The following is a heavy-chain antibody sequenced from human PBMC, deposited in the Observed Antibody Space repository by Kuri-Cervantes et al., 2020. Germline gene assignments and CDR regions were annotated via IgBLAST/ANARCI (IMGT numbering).Heavy chain of an antibody. CDR3: ARDSFPYYYGSGSYLCGMDV. CDR1: GFTFSSYW. V-gene: IGHV3-7*01. Sequence: GGSLRLSCAASGFTFSSYWMSWVRQAPGKGLEWVANIKQDGSEKYYADSVKGRFTIARDNSRNTLYLQMNSLRAEDTALYYCARDSFPYYYGSGSYLCGMDVWGQGTTVTVSS. CDR2: IKQDGSEK. D-gene: IGHD3-10*01. J-gene: IGHJ6*02.